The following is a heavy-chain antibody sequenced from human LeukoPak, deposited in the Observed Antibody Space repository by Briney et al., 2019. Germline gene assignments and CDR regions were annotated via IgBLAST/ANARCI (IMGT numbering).Heavy chain of an antibody. D-gene: IGHD2-15*01. CDR1: GYTFTGYY. V-gene: IGHV1-2*04. J-gene: IGHJ4*02. CDR2: INPNGGGT. Sequence: ASVKVSCKASGYTFTGYYMHWVRQAPGQGLEWMGWINPNGGGTNYAQKFQGWVTMTRDTSISTAYMELSRLRSDDTAVYYCARGYCSGGSCYFDYWGQGTLVTVSS. CDR3: ARGYCSGGSCYFDY.